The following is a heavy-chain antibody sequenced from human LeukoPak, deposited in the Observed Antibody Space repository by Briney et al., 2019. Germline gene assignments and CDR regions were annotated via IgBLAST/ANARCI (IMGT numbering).Heavy chain of an antibody. CDR2: IIPILGIA. D-gene: IGHD3-22*01. V-gene: IGHV1-69*04. CDR3: ARALHYYASSGYSLVS. CDR1: GGIFSSYA. J-gene: IGHJ5*02. Sequence: SVKVSCKASGGIFSSYASSGGRQAPGQGLEWRGRIIPILGIANYAQQSQGRVTITPDKSTRPAYLELSRLTSDDTAASYCARALHYYASSGYSLVSWGQGNLVTVS.